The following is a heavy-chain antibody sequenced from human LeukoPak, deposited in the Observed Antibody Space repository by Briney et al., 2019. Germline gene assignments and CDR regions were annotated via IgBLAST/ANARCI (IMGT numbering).Heavy chain of an antibody. Sequence: GKSLRLSCAASGFTFNNYGMHWVRQAPGKGLEWVAVISYDGSNKYYADSVKGRFTISRDNSKNTLYLQMNSLRAEDTAVYYCAKIPVAGTTTDYWGQGTLVTVSS. CDR2: ISYDGSNK. D-gene: IGHD6-19*01. CDR3: AKIPVAGTTTDY. J-gene: IGHJ4*02. CDR1: GFTFNNYG. V-gene: IGHV3-30*18.